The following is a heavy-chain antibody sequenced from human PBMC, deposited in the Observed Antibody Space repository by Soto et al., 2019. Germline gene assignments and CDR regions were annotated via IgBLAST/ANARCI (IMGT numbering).Heavy chain of an antibody. D-gene: IGHD3-22*01. CDR2: ITGSGDYT. J-gene: IGHJ4*02. V-gene: IGHV3-23*01. CDR1: GFSFSNYA. CDR3: AKARYYDSTGYLYYFDS. Sequence: WGSLRLSCAASGFSFSNYAMSWVRQAPGKGLEWVSSITGSGDYTYYADSVKGRFTISRDNSKNTLYLQMNSLRAEDTAVYYCAKARYYDSTGYLYYFDSWGQGTLVTVSS.